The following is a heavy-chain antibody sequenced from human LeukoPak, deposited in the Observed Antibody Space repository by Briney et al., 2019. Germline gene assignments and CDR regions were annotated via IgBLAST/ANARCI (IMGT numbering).Heavy chain of an antibody. J-gene: IGHJ6*03. CDR1: GFTFSSSA. CDR3: AKDTPLRSSWYTDYYYYYMDV. Sequence: GGSLRLSCAASGFTFSSSAMSWVRQAPGKGLEWVSNISGSGSGGSTYYVDSVKGRFTISRDNSKNTLYLQMNSLRAEDTAVYYCAKDTPLRSSWYTDYYYYYMDVWGKGTTVTISS. V-gene: IGHV3-23*01. CDR2: ISGSGSGGST. D-gene: IGHD6-13*01.